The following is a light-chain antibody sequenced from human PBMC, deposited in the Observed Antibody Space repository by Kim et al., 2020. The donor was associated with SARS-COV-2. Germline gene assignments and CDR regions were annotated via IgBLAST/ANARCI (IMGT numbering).Light chain of an antibody. CDR2: GAS. V-gene: IGKV3-15*01. CDR3: QQYNYSPWT. CDR1: QSISTN. Sequence: EIVMTQSPVTLSVSPGERATLSCRASQSISTNLGWYQQKPGQAPRLLIYGASTRATGIPARFSGSGSGTEFTLTISSLQSEDFAVYCCQQYNYSPWTFGQGTKVDIK. J-gene: IGKJ1*01.